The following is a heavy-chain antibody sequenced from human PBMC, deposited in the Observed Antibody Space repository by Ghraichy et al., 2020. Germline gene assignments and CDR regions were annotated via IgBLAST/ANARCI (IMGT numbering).Heavy chain of an antibody. CDR1: GFTLRSYA. Sequence: GGSLRLSCAVSGFTLRSYAMHWVRQAPGKQLEWVSFISYDGGETRYANSVKGRFTSSRDNSKNLVFLEMKGLGTEDTAVYYCARSLYVPAGFYYLFDLWGQGTQFTVSS. J-gene: IGHJ4*02. CDR2: ISYDGGET. D-gene: IGHD3-10*02. V-gene: IGHV3-33*08. CDR3: ARSLYVPAGFYYLFDL.